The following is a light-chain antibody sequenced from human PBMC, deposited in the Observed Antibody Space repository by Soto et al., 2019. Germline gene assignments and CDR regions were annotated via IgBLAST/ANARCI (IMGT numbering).Light chain of an antibody. CDR3: HVWDSSSDHVV. V-gene: IGLV2-14*02. CDR1: SSDVGAYDL. Sequence: QSALTQPASVSGSPGQSITVSCIGTSSDVGAYDLVSWYQQHPGSAPRLIIYENIRRPSGIPSRFSGSKSGNTASLTISRVEAGDEADYYCHVWDSSSDHVVFGGGTKLTVL. J-gene: IGLJ2*01. CDR2: ENI.